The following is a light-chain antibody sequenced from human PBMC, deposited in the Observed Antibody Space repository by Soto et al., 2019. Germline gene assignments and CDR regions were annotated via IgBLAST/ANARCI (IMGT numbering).Light chain of an antibody. J-gene: IGKJ2*01. CDR2: GAS. V-gene: IGKV3-20*01. Sequence: EIALTQSPGTLSLAPGERATLSCRANQSVSSNYLGWYQQKPGQAPSLLIYGASTMATGIPDRFSGGGSGTDFSLSISRLEPEDFAVYYCQQYGSSPRTFGHGTKLEIK. CDR1: QSVSSNY. CDR3: QQYGSSPRT.